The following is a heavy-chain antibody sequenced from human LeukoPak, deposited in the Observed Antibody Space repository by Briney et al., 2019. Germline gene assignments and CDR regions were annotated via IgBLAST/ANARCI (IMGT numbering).Heavy chain of an antibody. CDR2: ISGSGGST. CDR3: AKVPSMVRGVAFDY. J-gene: IGHJ4*02. D-gene: IGHD3-10*01. CDR1: GFTFSSYA. Sequence: PGGSLRLSCAASGFTFSSYAMSWVREAPGKGLEWVSAISGSGGSTYYADSVEGRFTISRDNSKNTLYLQMNSLRAEDTAVYYCAKVPSMVRGVAFDYWGQGTLVTVSS. V-gene: IGHV3-23*01.